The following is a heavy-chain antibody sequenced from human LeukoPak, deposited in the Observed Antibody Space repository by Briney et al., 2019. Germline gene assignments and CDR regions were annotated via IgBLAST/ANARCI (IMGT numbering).Heavy chain of an antibody. V-gene: IGHV3-13*01. D-gene: IGHD2-2*01. CDR1: GFTISRYD. CDR3: TRGRSASCYGDSGLDP. CDR2: LSTTGDT. Sequence: GGSLRLSCAASGFTISRYDIHWVRQVTGKGLEWVSFLSTTGDTYYQDSMKGRFTISRDTVRNSVYLQMGSLRADDTAVYYCTRGRSASCYGDSGLDPWGQGTLVTVSS. J-gene: IGHJ5*02.